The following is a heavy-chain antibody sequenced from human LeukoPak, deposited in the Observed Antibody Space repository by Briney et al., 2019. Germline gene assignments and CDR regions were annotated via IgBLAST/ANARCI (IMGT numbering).Heavy chain of an antibody. CDR3: ARDHDILTDYYASEYFQH. CDR1: GYTFTSYG. D-gene: IGHD3-9*01. CDR2: ISAYNGNA. Sequence: ASVKVSCKASGYTFTSYGISWVRQAPGQGLEWMGWISAYNGNANYAQKLQGRVTMTTDTSTSTAYMELRSLRSDDTAVYYCARDHDILTDYYASEYFQHWGQGTLVTVSS. J-gene: IGHJ1*01. V-gene: IGHV1-18*01.